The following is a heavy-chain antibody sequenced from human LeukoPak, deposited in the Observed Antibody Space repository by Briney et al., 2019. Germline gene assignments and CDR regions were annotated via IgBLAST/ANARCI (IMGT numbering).Heavy chain of an antibody. J-gene: IGHJ6*03. V-gene: IGHV1-46*01. CDR2: INPSGGST. CDR3: ASDDPSSSSSWYPYYYYYYYMDV. CDR1: GYTFTSYY. D-gene: IGHD6-13*01. Sequence: ASVKVSCKASGYTFTSYYMHRVRQAPGQRLEWMGIINPSGGSTSYAKKFQGRVTMTRDTSTRTIYMERSSLRSAATAVYYCASDDPSSSSSWYPYYYYYYYMDVWGKGTTVTLSS.